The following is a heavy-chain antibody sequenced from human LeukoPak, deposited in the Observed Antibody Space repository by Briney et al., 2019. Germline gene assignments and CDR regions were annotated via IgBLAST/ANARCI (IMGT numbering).Heavy chain of an antibody. D-gene: IGHD5-18*01. CDR1: GYSISSSNW. CDR2: IYYSGST. Sequence: TSETLSLTCAVSGYSISSSNWWGWIRQPPGKGLEWIGYIYYSGSTNYNPSLKSRVIISVDTSKNQFSLKVTSVTAADTAVYYCARHEDTAMVVSPFDSWGQGTLVTVSS. J-gene: IGHJ4*02. V-gene: IGHV4-28*01. CDR3: ARHEDTAMVVSPFDS.